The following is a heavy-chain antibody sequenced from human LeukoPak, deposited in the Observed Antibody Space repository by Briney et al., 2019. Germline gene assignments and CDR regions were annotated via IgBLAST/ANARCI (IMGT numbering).Heavy chain of an antibody. J-gene: IGHJ4*02. D-gene: IGHD3-10*01. CDR1: GGSISSYY. CDR3: ARLAMVRGVIRRPFDY. Sequence: SETLSLTCTVSGGSISSYYWSWIRQPPGKGLEWIGYIYYSGSTNYNPSLKSRVTISVDTSKNQFSLKLSSATAADTAVYYCARLAMVRGVIRRPFDYWGQGTLVTVSS. V-gene: IGHV4-59*08. CDR2: IYYSGST.